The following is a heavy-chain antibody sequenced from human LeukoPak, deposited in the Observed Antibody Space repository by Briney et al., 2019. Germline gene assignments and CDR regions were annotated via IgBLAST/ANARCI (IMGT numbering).Heavy chain of an antibody. V-gene: IGHV1-8*02. CDR3: ARGTMWGYYDSSGYYLGSAFDI. CDR1: GGTFSSYA. Sequence: VKVSCKASGGTFSSYAISWVRQAPGQGLEWMGWMNPNSGNTGYAQKFQGRVTMTRNTSISTAYMELSSLRSEDTAVYYCARGTMWGYYDSSGYYLGSAFDIWGQGTMVTVSS. CDR2: MNPNSGNT. D-gene: IGHD3-22*01. J-gene: IGHJ3*02.